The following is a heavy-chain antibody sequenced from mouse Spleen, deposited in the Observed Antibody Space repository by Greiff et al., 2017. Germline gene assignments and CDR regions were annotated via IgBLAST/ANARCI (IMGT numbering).Heavy chain of an antibody. V-gene: IGHV5-16*01. CDR1: GFTFSYYY. Sequence: EVMLVESEGGLVQPGSSMKLSCTASGFTFSYYYMAWVRQVPEKGLEWVANINYDGSSTYYLDSLKSRFIISRDNAKNILYLQMSSLKSEDTATYYCARDSGRDWYFDVWGTGTTVTVSS. D-gene: IGHD4-1*01. J-gene: IGHJ1*03. CDR2: INYDGSST. CDR3: ARDSGRDWYFDV.